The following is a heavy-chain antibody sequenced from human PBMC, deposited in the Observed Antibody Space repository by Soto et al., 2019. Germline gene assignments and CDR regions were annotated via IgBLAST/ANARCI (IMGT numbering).Heavy chain of an antibody. V-gene: IGHV4-39*02. Sequence: QLQLQESGPGLVKPSETLSLTCTVSGDSISTRSNYWAWIRQPPGKGLEWIGSIYYTGGTYYNPSRKSRVTLSLDTSKNQFSLNLNSVTAADTAVYYCAREGPPIRAHNPPEYFQHWGQGTPVTVSS. CDR2: IYYTGGT. CDR3: AREGPPIRAHNPPEYFQH. CDR1: GDSISTRSNY. J-gene: IGHJ1*01.